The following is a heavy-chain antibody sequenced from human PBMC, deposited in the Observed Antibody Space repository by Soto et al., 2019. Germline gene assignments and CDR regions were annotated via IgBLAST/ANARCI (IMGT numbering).Heavy chain of an antibody. CDR1: GGSISSGGYY. J-gene: IGHJ4*02. V-gene: IGHV4-31*03. CDR2: IYYSGST. CDR3: ARERGYDYVWGSYRYTGGVDY. Sequence: QVQLQESGPGLVKPSQTLSLTCTVSGGSISSGGYYWSWIRQHPGKGLEWIGYIYYSGSTYYNPSLKSRVTISVDTSKNQFSLKLSSGTAADTAVYYCARERGYDYVWGSYRYTGGVDYWGQGTLVTVSS. D-gene: IGHD3-16*02.